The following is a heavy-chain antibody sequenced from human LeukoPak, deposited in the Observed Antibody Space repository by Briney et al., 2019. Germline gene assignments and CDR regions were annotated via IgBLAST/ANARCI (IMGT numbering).Heavy chain of an antibody. CDR1: GGSISSGGYY. V-gene: IGHV4-31*03. CDR3: ARSLGDYYYYYGMDV. J-gene: IGHJ6*02. CDR2: IYYSGST. Sequence: SPTLSLTCTVSGGSISSGGYYWSWIRQHPGKGLEWIGYIYYSGSTYYNPSLKSRVTISVDTSKNQFSLKLSSVTAADTAVYYCARSLGDYYYYYGMDVWGQGTTVTVSS.